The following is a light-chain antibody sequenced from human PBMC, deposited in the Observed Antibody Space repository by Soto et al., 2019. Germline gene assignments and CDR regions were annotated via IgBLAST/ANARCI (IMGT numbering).Light chain of an antibody. CDR2: AAS. CDR3: QQSYSTPWT. Sequence: DIQMTQSPSSLSASVGDRVTITCRASQRISSYLNWYQQKPGKAPKLLIYAASNLQSGVPSRFSGSGSGTDFTLTISSLQPEDFATYYCQQSYSTPWTFGQGTKVEIK. CDR1: QRISSY. J-gene: IGKJ1*01. V-gene: IGKV1-39*01.